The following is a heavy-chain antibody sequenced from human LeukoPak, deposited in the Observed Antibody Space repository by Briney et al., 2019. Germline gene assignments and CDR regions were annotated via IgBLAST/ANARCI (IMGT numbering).Heavy chain of an antibody. D-gene: IGHD4-17*01. CDR1: GFTVSSNY. J-gene: IGHJ3*02. CDR2: IYSGGST. CDR3: AKDTLETYGDYPGAFDI. V-gene: IGHV3-53*01. Sequence: PGGSLRLSCAASGFTVSSNYMSWVRQAPGKGLEWVSVIYSGGSTYYADSVKGRFTISRDNSKNTLYLQMNSLRAEDTAVYYCAKDTLETYGDYPGAFDIWGQGTMVTVSS.